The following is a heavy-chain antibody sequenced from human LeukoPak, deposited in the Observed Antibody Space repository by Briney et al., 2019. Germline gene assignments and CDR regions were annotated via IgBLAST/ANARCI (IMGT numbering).Heavy chain of an antibody. J-gene: IGHJ4*02. V-gene: IGHV3-23*01. CDR1: GFSFSTYA. CDR3: TKGKDDY. CDR2: ISPNADNT. Sequence: GGSLRLSCEASGFSFSTYAMSWVRQAPGKGLAWVSAISPNADNTYYADSVKGRFTISRDNSKNTVFLQMNSLRGEDTALYYCTKGKDDYWGQGTLVTVSP.